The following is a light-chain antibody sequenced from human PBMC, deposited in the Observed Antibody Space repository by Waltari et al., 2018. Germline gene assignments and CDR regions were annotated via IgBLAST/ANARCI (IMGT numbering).Light chain of an antibody. CDR3: NSYTSRRTWV. CDR2: DVS. J-gene: IGLJ3*02. V-gene: IGLV2-14*03. CDR1: SSDVGGYKY. Sequence: QSALTQPASASGSPGQSITISCTGTSSDVGGYKYVSGYHHHPRKAPKLIIYDVSTRPSATANRFCGSRTGDETSQRFSGIGAEKEASYYSNSYTSRRTWVFGGETKLTVL.